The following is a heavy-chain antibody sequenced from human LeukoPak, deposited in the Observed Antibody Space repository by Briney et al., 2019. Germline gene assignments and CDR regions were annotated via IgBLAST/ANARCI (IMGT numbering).Heavy chain of an antibody. Sequence: GGSLRLSCAASGFTFSSYWMSWVRQAPGKGLEWVANIKQDGSEEVYVDSVKGRFTISRDNAKNSLFLQMNTLIAEDTAVYYCARDPYSSTWSYGMDVWGQGTTVTVSS. V-gene: IGHV3-7*05. D-gene: IGHD6-6*01. J-gene: IGHJ6*02. CDR3: ARDPYSSTWSYGMDV. CDR2: IKQDGSEE. CDR1: GFTFSSYW.